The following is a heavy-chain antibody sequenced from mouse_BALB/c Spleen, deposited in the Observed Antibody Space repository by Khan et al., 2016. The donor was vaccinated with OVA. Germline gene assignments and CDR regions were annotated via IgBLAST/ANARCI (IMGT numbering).Heavy chain of an antibody. CDR3: ARVYGGDFDY. D-gene: IGHD2-10*02. Sequence: EVQLQESGPGLVKPSQSLSLTCTVTGYSITSDYAWNWIRQFPGNKLECMGYISYSGNTNYNPSLKSRISITRDTSKNQFFLQLNSVTTEDTATYYCARVYGGDFDYWGQGTTLTVSS. CDR2: ISYSGNT. V-gene: IGHV3-2*02. J-gene: IGHJ2*01. CDR1: GYSITSDYA.